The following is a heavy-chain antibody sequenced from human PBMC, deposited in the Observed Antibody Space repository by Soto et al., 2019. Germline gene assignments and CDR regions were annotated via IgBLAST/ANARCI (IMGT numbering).Heavy chain of an antibody. CDR1: GFTFSSYE. Sequence: GGSLRLSCAASGFTFSSYEMNWVRQAPGKGLEWVSYISSSGSTIYYADSVKGRFTISRDNAKNSLYLQMNSLRAEDTAVYYCARAFFSAPEYYYDSSGYDYFDYWGQGTLVTVSS. CDR2: ISSSGSTI. CDR3: ARAFFSAPEYYYDSSGYDYFDY. J-gene: IGHJ4*02. V-gene: IGHV3-48*03. D-gene: IGHD3-22*01.